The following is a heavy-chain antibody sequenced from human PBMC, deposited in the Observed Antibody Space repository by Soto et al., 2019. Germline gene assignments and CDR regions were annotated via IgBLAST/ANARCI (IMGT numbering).Heavy chain of an antibody. Sequence: PGRSLRLSCAASGFTFSSYSMNWVRQAPGKGLEWVSSISSSSSYIYYADSVKGRFTISRDNAKNSLYLQMNSLRAEDTAVYYCARDTAYSSGPFDYWGQGTLVTVSS. CDR1: GFTFSSYS. D-gene: IGHD6-19*01. CDR2: ISSSSSYI. CDR3: ARDTAYSSGPFDY. J-gene: IGHJ4*02. V-gene: IGHV3-21*01.